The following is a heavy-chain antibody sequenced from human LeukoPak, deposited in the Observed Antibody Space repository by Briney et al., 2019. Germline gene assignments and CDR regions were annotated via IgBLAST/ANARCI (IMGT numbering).Heavy chain of an antibody. CDR3: ARGKQPWRFPSFDF. CDR1: GFTFSSYE. J-gene: IGHJ4*02. Sequence: GGSLRLSCAASGFTFSSYEMNWVRQAPGKGLEWVSYISSSGSTIYYADSVKGRFTISRDNAKNSLYLQMNSLRAEDTAVYYCARGKQPWRFPSFDFWGQGTLVAVSS. D-gene: IGHD1/OR15-1a*01. V-gene: IGHV3-48*03. CDR2: ISSSGSTI.